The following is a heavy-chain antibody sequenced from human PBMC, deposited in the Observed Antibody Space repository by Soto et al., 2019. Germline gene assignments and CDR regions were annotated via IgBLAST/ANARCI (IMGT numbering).Heavy chain of an antibody. CDR1: GYSFTSYW. V-gene: IGHV5-10-1*01. D-gene: IGHD3-22*01. Sequence: GESLKISCKGSGYSFTSYWLSWVRQMPGKGPEWRGRIDPSDSYTNYSPSFQGHVTISADKPISTAYLQWSSLKASDTAMYYCARHRDDYDSSGYPTYYYVMDVWGQGTTVTVSS. CDR2: IDPSDSYT. J-gene: IGHJ6*02. CDR3: ARHRDDYDSSGYPTYYYVMDV.